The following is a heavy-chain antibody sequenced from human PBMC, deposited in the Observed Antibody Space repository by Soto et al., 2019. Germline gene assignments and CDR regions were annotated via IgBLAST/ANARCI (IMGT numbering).Heavy chain of an antibody. D-gene: IGHD3-16*01. CDR3: AKGGPFTGGFDP. V-gene: IGHV3-23*01. CDR1: GLTLRSYA. J-gene: IGHJ5*02. CDR2: ISGRSGVP. Sequence: EGQLLQSGGDLVQPGGSLRLSCAGSGLTLRSYAMTWIRQTPEKGVEWVSTISGRSGVPSYADSVNGRFTVSRDNSKNTLYLQMNSLRPDDTAIYYCAKGGPFTGGFDPWGQGTLVTVAS.